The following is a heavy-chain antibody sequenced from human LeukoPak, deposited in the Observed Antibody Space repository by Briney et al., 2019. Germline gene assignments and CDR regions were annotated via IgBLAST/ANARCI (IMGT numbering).Heavy chain of an antibody. CDR1: GGSITSYY. CDR3: AGTYYYDSSGYNAFDY. Sequence: ASETLSLTCSVSGGSITSYYWSWIRQPPGKGLEWIGYIYSSGSTNYNPSLKSRVTISVDTSKNQFSLKLSSVTAADTAVYYCAGTYYYDSSGYNAFDYWGQGTLVTVSS. D-gene: IGHD3-22*01. V-gene: IGHV4-59*01. CDR2: IYSSGST. J-gene: IGHJ4*02.